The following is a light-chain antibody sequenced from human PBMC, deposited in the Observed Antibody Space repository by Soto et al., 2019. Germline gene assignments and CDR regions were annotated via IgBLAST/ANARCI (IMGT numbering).Light chain of an antibody. CDR1: QSVSSN. V-gene: IGKV3-15*01. CDR2: GAS. J-gene: IGKJ1*01. Sequence: EIVMTQSPATLSVSPGERATLSCRASQSVSSNLVWYQQKPGQAPRLLIYGASTRATGIPARFSGSGSGTEFTLTISSLQSEDFAVYYCQQYNNWPLFGQGTKVDIK. CDR3: QQYNNWPL.